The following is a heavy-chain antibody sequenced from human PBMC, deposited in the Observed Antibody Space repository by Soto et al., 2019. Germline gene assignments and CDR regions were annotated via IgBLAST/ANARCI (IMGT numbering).Heavy chain of an antibody. V-gene: IGHV1-24*01. Sequence: GASVKVSCKVSGYTLTELSMHWVRQAPGKGLEWMGGFDPEDGETIYAQKFQGRVTMTEDTSTDTAYMELSSLRSEDTAVYYCATGLSGRWFGELDVWGQGTTVTVSS. D-gene: IGHD3-10*01. J-gene: IGHJ6*02. CDR2: FDPEDGET. CDR1: GYTLTELS. CDR3: ATGLSGRWFGELDV.